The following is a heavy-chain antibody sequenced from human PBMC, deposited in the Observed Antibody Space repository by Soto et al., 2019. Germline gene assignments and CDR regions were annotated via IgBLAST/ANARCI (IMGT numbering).Heavy chain of an antibody. Sequence: PSETLSLTCTVSGVSISSYYWSWIRQPPGKGLEWIGYVYYSESTKHNPSLKSRVTISIDTSKSQFSLNLSAVTAADTAVYYCARVTPYGSGSYYNAGGMDVWGQGTTVTVSS. CDR1: GVSISSYY. J-gene: IGHJ6*02. CDR2: VYYSEST. CDR3: ARVTPYGSGSYYNAGGMDV. D-gene: IGHD3-10*01. V-gene: IGHV4-59*01.